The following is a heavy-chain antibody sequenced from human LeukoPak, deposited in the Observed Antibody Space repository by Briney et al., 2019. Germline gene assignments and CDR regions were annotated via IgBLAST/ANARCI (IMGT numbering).Heavy chain of an antibody. CDR2: ISWNSGSI. V-gene: IGHV3-9*01. CDR3: ARGGYGGGSWDIAY. Sequence: GRSLRLSCAASGFTFDDYAMHWVRQAPGKDLEWVSGISWNSGSIGYADSVKGRFTISRDNAKSSLYLQMNSLRAEDTAVYYCARGGYGGGSWDIAYWGQGTLVTVSS. J-gene: IGHJ4*02. D-gene: IGHD2-15*01. CDR1: GFTFDDYA.